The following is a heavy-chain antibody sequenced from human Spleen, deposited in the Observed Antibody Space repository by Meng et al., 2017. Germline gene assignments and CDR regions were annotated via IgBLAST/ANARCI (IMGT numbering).Heavy chain of an antibody. Sequence: GESLKISCAASGFTVSHNYMSWVRQAPGKGLEWVSVIYSGGNTYYADSVKGRFTISRDNSKNTLYLQMNSLRAEDTAVYYCARDYSPYYDSSGCFDYWGQGTLVTVSS. CDR2: IYSGGNT. D-gene: IGHD3-22*01. CDR3: ARDYSPYYDSSGCFDY. J-gene: IGHJ4*02. CDR1: GFTVSHNY. V-gene: IGHV3-53*01.